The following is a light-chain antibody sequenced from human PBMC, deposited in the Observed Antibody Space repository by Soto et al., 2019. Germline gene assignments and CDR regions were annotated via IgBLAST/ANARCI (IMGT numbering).Light chain of an antibody. CDR1: QSISVW. V-gene: IGKV1-5*03. CDR3: QQYERPPFA. CDR2: KAS. J-gene: IGKJ2*01. Sequence: DIQMTQSPSTLSASVGDRVTITCRASQSISVWLAWYQQKAGKAPNLLIYKASRLESGVPSRFSGSGSETEFTLTISGLEPDDFALYFCQQYERPPFAFGQGTKLEIK.